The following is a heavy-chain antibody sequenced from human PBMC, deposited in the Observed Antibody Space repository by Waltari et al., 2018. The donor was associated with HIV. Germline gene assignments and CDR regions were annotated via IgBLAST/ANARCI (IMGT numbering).Heavy chain of an antibody. CDR3: VRGVDR. Sequence: QLRESGPGLVRPSESLWLTCSVSGGSISSRSYYWAWIRQSPGKGLEWIGSVYSDGRTYYNPSLNGRMSMSADTSKNQFFLQVKSVTVTDTALYFCVRGVDRWGRGILVTVS. J-gene: IGHJ4*02. V-gene: IGHV4-39*01. D-gene: IGHD3-3*01. CDR1: GGSISSRSYY. CDR2: VYSDGRT.